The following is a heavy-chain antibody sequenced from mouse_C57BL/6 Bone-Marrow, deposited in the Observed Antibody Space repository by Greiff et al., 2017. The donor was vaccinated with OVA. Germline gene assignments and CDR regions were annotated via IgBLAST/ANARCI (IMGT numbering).Heavy chain of an antibody. CDR1: GYSFTGYY. D-gene: IGHD2-1*01. Sequence: VQLQQSGPELVKPGASVKISCKASGYSFTGYYMNWVKQSPEKSLEWIGEINPSTGGTTYNQKFKAKATLTVDKSSSTAYIQLKSLTSEDSAVYYCARSLYGTLYYFDYWGQGTTLTVSS. J-gene: IGHJ2*01. CDR3: ARSLYGTLYYFDY. V-gene: IGHV1-42*01. CDR2: INPSTGGT.